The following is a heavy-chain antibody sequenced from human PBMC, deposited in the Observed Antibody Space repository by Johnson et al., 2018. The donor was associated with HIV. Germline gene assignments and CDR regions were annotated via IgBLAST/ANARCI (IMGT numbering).Heavy chain of an antibody. V-gene: IGHV3-73*02. CDR2: IRGRANTYAT. CDR1: GFTFSGSA. CDR3: ASTIVMVATGGCYDAFGI. D-gene: IGHD2-21*02. J-gene: IGHJ3*02. Sequence: VQLVESGGGLVQPGGSLELSCAASGFTFSGSAMHWVRQASGKGLEWVGRIRGRANTYATAYAASLKGSFTISRDDSTNTAYLQMNSRTPEDTAVYYCASTIVMVATGGCYDAFGIRGQGTLVTVSS.